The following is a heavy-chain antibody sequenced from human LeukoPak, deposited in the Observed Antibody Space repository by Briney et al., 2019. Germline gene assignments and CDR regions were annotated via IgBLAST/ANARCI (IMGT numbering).Heavy chain of an antibody. CDR2: INPNTGNP. CDR3: ARAYQRLGELSLPDY. CDR1: GYTLTELS. V-gene: IGHV7-4-1*02. D-gene: IGHD3-16*02. J-gene: IGHJ4*02. Sequence: ATVKVSCKVSGYTLTELSMHWVRQAPGQGLEWMGWINPNTGNPTYAQGFTGRFVFSLDTSVSTTYLQISSLKAEDTALYYCARAYQRLGELSLPDYWGQGTLVTVSS.